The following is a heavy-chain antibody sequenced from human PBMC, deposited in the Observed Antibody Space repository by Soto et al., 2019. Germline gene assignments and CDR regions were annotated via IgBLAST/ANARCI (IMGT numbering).Heavy chain of an antibody. D-gene: IGHD6-13*01. J-gene: IGHJ4*02. V-gene: IGHV1-18*01. CDR3: ARGAIAAAGTFYY. Sequence: GASVKVSCKASGYTFTDYVINLVRQAPGQGLEWMGWISAYNGNTNYAQKLQGRVTMTTDTSTTTAYMELRSLRSDDTAMYYCARGAIAAAGTFYYWGQGTRVTVSS. CDR2: ISAYNGNT. CDR1: GYTFTDYV.